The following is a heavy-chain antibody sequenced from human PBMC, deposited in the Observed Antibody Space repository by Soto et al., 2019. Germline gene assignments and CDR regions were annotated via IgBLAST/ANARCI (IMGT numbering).Heavy chain of an antibody. Sequence: EVQLVESGGGLVQPGGSLRLSCAASGFSFSNYAMDWVRQAPGEGLEWGSYISGSSSNIRYADSVKGRFTISRDNAKSSVYLQMNSLRADDTAVYYCARDPSRGSDWARYFDLWGRGTLVTVSS. CDR3: ARDPSRGSDWARYFDL. J-gene: IGHJ2*01. CDR1: GFSFSNYA. CDR2: ISGSSSNI. V-gene: IGHV3-48*01. D-gene: IGHD1-26*01.